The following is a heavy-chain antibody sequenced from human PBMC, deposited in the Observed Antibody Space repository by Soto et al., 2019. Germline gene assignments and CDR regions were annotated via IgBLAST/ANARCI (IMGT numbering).Heavy chain of an antibody. CDR3: ARTSRFDY. CDR2: INHSGST. Sequence: QVQLQQWGAGLLKPSETLSLTCAVYGGSFSGYYWSLIRQPPGKGLEWIGEINHSGSTHYNPSLKSRVTMSVDKSKHRFYLRLSSVTAADTAVYYCARTSRFDYWGQGTLVTVSS. V-gene: IGHV4-34*01. J-gene: IGHJ4*02. CDR1: GGSFSGYY. D-gene: IGHD6-6*01.